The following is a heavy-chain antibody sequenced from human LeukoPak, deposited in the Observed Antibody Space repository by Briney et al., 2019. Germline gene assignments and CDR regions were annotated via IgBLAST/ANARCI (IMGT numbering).Heavy chain of an antibody. CDR1: GDSLSNNNVA. CDR2: TYYRPKFNT. CDR3: ERGSTRRFDY. V-gene: IGHV6-1*01. J-gene: IGHJ4*02. D-gene: IGHD2-2*01. Sequence: SQTLSLTCAISGDSLSNNNVAWNWIRQSPSRGLEWLGRTYYRPKFNTDYAVSVKSRIAINSDTSKNQFSLQLNSVTPEDTGVYFWERGSTRRFDYWGQGTLVPV.